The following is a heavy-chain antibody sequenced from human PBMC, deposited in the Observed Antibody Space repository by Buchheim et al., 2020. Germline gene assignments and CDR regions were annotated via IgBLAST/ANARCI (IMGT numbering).Heavy chain of an antibody. J-gene: IGHJ2*01. CDR3: ARRKELLWFGETNYWYFDL. Sequence: QVQLEESGGGVVQPGRSLRLSCAASGFSISTYAMHWVRQAPGKGLEWLAAISYDGNNKYYTASVKGRFTISRDNSRNTMYLQMISLRAEDTAMFYCARRKELLWFGETNYWYFDLWGRGTL. D-gene: IGHD3-10*01. CDR2: ISYDGNNK. CDR1: GFSISTYA. V-gene: IGHV3-30-3*01.